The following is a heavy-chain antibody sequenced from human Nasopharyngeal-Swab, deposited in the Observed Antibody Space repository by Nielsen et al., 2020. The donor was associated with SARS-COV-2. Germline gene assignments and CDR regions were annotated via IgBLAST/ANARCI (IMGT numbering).Heavy chain of an antibody. V-gene: IGHV4-39*07. Sequence: SETLSLTCTVSGGSISSYYWGWIRQPPGKGLEWIGSIYYSGSTYYNPSLKSRVTISVDTSKNQFSLKLSSVTAADTAVYYCARAADSGSYSDAFDIWGQGTMVTVSS. D-gene: IGHD1-26*01. CDR1: GGSISSYY. J-gene: IGHJ3*02. CDR2: IYYSGST. CDR3: ARAADSGSYSDAFDI.